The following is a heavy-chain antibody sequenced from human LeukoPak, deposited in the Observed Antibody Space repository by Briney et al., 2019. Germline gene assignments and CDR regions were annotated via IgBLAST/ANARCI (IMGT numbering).Heavy chain of an antibody. J-gene: IGHJ4*02. CDR2: ISYDGSNK. V-gene: IGHV3-30*18. CDR1: GFTFSSHG. D-gene: IGHD5-18*01. Sequence: GGSLRLSCAASGFTFSSHGMHWVRQAPDKGLEWVAVISYDGSNKYYADSVKGRFTISRDNSKNTLYLQMNSLRAEDTAVYYCAKDQGSYGPDYWGQGTLVTVSS. CDR3: AKDQGSYGPDY.